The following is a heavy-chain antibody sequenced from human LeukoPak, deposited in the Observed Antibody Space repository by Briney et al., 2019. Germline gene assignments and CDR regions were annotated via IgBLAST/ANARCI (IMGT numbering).Heavy chain of an antibody. CDR2: IKEDGSEE. CDR1: GFTFSSSW. Sequence: GGSLRLSCAASGFTFSSSWMTWVRQAPGKGLEWVAHIKEDGSEEFYVDSVEGRFTISRDNAKNSLSLQTNSLRAEDTAVYYCARWNNDWEFDYWGQGTQVSVSS. J-gene: IGHJ4*02. CDR3: ARWNNDWEFDY. V-gene: IGHV3-7*05. D-gene: IGHD1/OR15-1a*01.